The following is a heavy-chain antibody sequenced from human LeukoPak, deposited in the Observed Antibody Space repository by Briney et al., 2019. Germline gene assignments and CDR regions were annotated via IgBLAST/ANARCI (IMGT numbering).Heavy chain of an antibody. D-gene: IGHD3-22*01. Sequence: SETLSLTCTVSGGSISSHYRSWIRQPPGKGLEWIGYIYYSGSSKYNPSLKSRVTISVDTSKNQFSLKLSSVTAADTAVYYCARLYDSSGYTNWLDPWGQGTLVTVSS. CDR1: GGSISSHY. V-gene: IGHV4-59*11. CDR3: ARLYDSSGYTNWLDP. CDR2: IYYSGSS. J-gene: IGHJ5*02.